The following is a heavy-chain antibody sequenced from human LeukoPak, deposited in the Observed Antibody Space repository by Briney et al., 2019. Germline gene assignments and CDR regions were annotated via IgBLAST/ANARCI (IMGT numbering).Heavy chain of an antibody. CDR3: AKTYYYDSSGYYYAPKYYFDY. D-gene: IGHD3-22*01. CDR1: GFTFSSYA. Sequence: GGSLRLSCAASGFTFSSYAMSWVRQAPGKGLEWVSAISGSGGSTYYADSVKGRFTISRDNSKDTLYLQMNSLRAEDTAVYYCAKTYYYDSSGYYYAPKYYFDYWGQGTLVTVSS. CDR2: ISGSGGST. J-gene: IGHJ4*02. V-gene: IGHV3-23*01.